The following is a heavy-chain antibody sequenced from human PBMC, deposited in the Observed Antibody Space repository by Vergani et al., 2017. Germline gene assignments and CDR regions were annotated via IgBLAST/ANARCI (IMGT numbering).Heavy chain of an antibody. D-gene: IGHD5-18*01. CDR1: GFTFSSYG. J-gene: IGHJ6*02. CDR2: IRFDGKKK. Sequence: QVELVESGGGVVQPGGSLRLSCVASGFTFSSYGIHWVRQAPGKGLQWVAFIRFDGKKKYFPDSVRGRLTLSRDKSRNTLYLQMNSLRVEDTAVYYCAKGLDTTMVPLGMDVWGQGTTVTVSS. CDR3: AKGLDTTMVPLGMDV. V-gene: IGHV3-30*02.